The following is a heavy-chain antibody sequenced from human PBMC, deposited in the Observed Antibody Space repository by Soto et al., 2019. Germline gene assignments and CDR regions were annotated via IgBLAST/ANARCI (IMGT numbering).Heavy chain of an antibody. J-gene: IGHJ3*01. CDR1: GFTFSNYW. D-gene: IGHD1-20*01. Sequence: GGSLRLSCAASGFTFSNYWMHWVRQAPGKGLVWVSRVNGDGSSTFYADSVKGRFTISRDNAKNTVYLQMNSLRAEDTAVYYCARDNWNTVWGQGTMVSVSS. CDR2: VNGDGSST. V-gene: IGHV3-74*01. CDR3: ARDNWNTV.